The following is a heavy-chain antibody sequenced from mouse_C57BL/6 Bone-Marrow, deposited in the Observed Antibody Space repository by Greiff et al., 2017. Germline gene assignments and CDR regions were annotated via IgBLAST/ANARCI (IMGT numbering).Heavy chain of an antibody. V-gene: IGHV5-17*01. Sequence: EVMLVESGGGLVKPGGSLKLSCAASGFTFSDYGMHWVRQAPEKGLEWVAYISSGSSTLYYADTVKGRFTISRDNAKNTLFLQMTSLRSEDTAMYYCARDYYGSSYYWGQGTTLTVSS. CDR1: GFTFSDYG. D-gene: IGHD1-1*01. CDR3: ARDYYGSSYY. J-gene: IGHJ2*01. CDR2: ISSGSSTL.